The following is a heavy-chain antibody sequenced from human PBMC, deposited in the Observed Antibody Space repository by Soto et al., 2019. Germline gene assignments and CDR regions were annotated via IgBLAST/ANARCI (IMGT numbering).Heavy chain of an antibody. CDR1: GGTFSSYT. CDR2: IIPILGIA. Sequence: QVQLVQSGAEVKKPGSSVKVSCKASGGTFSSYTISWVRQAPGQGLEWMGRIIPILGIANYAQKFQGRVTITADKSTSTAYMELSSLRSEDTAVYYCAREGSDGTMVRGGPRFDPWGQGTLVTVSS. J-gene: IGHJ5*02. D-gene: IGHD3-10*01. CDR3: AREGSDGTMVRGGPRFDP. V-gene: IGHV1-69*08.